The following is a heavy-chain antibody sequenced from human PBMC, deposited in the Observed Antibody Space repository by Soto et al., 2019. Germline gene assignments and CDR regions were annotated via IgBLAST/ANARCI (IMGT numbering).Heavy chain of an antibody. V-gene: IGHV3-23*01. Sequence: GGSLRLSCASSGFTFSSYAMSLVRQAPGKGLEWVSAISGSGGSTYYADSVKGRFTISRDNSKNTLYLQMNSLRAEDTAVYYCAKDGSGYSYGLDAFDIWGQGTMVTVSS. CDR1: GFTFSSYA. D-gene: IGHD5-18*01. J-gene: IGHJ3*02. CDR2: ISGSGGST. CDR3: AKDGSGYSYGLDAFDI.